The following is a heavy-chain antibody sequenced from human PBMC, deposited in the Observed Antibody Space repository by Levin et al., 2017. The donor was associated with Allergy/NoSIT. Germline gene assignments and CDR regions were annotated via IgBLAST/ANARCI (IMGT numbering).Heavy chain of an antibody. V-gene: IGHV3-21*01. Sequence: GGSLRLSCAASGFTFSSYSMNWVRQAPGKGLEWVSSISSSSSYIYYADSVKGRFTISRDNAKNSLYLQMNSLRAEDTAVYYCARDLDYYGSGSYYNYYGMDIWGQGTTVTVSS. J-gene: IGHJ6*02. D-gene: IGHD3-10*01. CDR1: GFTFSSYS. CDR2: ISSSSSYI. CDR3: ARDLDYYGSGSYYNYYGMDI.